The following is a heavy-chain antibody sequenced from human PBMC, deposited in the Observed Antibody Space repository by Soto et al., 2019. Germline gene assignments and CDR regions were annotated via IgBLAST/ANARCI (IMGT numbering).Heavy chain of an antibody. V-gene: IGHV3-23*01. D-gene: IGHD2-2*01. CDR3: ARVCRGLVVQAPMY. Sequence: GGSLSLSCAASGFTFSSDDMSWVRHAPRKGLEWVSAVSSSGGTTNYAGSVKGRFTISRDNSKNTLYLQMNSLRAEDTAVYYCARVCRGLVVQAPMYLGPGALVTVSS. CDR1: GFTFSSDD. J-gene: IGHJ4*01. CDR2: VSSSGGTT.